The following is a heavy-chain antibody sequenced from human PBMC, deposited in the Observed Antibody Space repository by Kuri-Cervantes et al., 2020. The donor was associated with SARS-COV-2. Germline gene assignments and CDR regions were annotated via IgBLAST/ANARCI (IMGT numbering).Heavy chain of an antibody. CDR2: IYTSGST. D-gene: IGHD5-18*01. V-gene: IGHV4-61*02. CDR1: GGSISSSSYY. Sequence: SETLSLTCTVSGGSISSSSYYWSWIRQPAGKGLEWIGRIYTSGSTNYNPSLKSRVTMSVDTSKNQFSLKLSSVTAADTAVYYCARENRSFGRGGYSYGPNGPGGSIFYYWGQGTLVTVSS. J-gene: IGHJ4*02. CDR3: ARENRSFGRGGYSYGPNGPGGSIFYY.